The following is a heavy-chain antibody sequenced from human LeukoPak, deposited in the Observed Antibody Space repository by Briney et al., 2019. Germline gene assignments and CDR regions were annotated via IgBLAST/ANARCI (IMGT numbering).Heavy chain of an antibody. J-gene: IGHJ5*02. V-gene: IGHV5-51*01. D-gene: IGHD6-13*01. CDR2: IYPGDSDT. CDR3: ARRRAAAINWFDP. CDR1: GYSFTSYC. Sequence: GVSLQISCHGSGYSFTSYCIGWVRQMPGKGMGWMGIIYPGDSDTRYSPSFQGQVTISADKSISTAYLQWSSLKASDTAMYYCARRRAAAINWFDPWGQGTLVTVSS.